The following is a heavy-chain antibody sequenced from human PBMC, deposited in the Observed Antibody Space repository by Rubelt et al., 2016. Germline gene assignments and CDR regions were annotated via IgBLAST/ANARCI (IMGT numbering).Heavy chain of an antibody. V-gene: IGHV3-23*01. CDR1: GLTFANYA. D-gene: IGHD3-10*01. CDR3: ALVGEGIGY. CDR2: ISDGGEST. Sequence: VASGLTFANYAMSWVRQAPGKGLEWVSGISDGGESTYYADSVKGRFTISRDNSKNTLYVQMNSLRADDTAVYYCALVGEGIGYWGQGTLVTVSS. J-gene: IGHJ4*02.